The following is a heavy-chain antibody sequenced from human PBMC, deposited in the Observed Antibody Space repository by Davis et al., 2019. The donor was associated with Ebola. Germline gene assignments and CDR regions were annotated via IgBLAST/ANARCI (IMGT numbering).Heavy chain of an antibody. J-gene: IGHJ6*03. CDR2: IRRKDNGGTT. D-gene: IGHD2-8*01. V-gene: IGHV3-49*03. CDR3: SRARKYACASQYYMDV. Sequence: PGGSLRLSCTPSGFNFGDYALTWLRQAPGKGPEWVGLIRRKDNGGTTEYAASVKGRFIISKDDSKNIAYLEMNSLKTEDTAVYYCSRARKYACASQYYMDVWGKGTTVTVSS. CDR1: GFNFGDYA.